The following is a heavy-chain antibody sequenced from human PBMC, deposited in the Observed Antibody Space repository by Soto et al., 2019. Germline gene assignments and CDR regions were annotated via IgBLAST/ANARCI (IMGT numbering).Heavy chain of an antibody. J-gene: IGHJ6*02. V-gene: IGHV4-31*03. CDR1: GGSISSGGYY. Sequence: LSLICTVSGGSISSGGYYWSWIRQHPGKGLEWIGYIYYSGSTYYNPSLKSRVTISVDTSKNQFSLKLSSVTAADTAVYYCARDNNGDYYYGMDVWGQGTTVTVSS. CDR2: IYYSGST. D-gene: IGHD4-17*01. CDR3: ARDNNGDYYYGMDV.